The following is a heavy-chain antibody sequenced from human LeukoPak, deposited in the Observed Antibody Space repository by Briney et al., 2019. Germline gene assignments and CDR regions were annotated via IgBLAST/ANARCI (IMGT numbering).Heavy chain of an antibody. CDR1: GFTFSSYS. D-gene: IGHD5-12*01. J-gene: IGHJ4*02. CDR3: ARWVVATMFDY. CDR2: ISSSSSYI. V-gene: IGHV3-21*01. Sequence: GGSLRLSCAASGFTFSSYSMNWVRQAPGKGLEWVSSISSSSSYIYYADSVKGRFTISRDNSKNTLFLQMNSLRAEDTAVYYCARWVVATMFDYWGPGTLVTVSS.